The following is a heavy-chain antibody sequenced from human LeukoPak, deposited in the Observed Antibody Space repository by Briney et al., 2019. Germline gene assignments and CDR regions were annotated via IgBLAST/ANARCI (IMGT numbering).Heavy chain of an antibody. J-gene: IGHJ4*02. CDR2: IYPGDSHT. CDR3: ARRDFWSGYYIFDY. Sequence: GESLKISCQGSGYSFTNYWIGWVRQMPGKGLEWMGIIYPGDSHTRYSPSFQGQVTISADKSISTAYLQWSSLKASDTAMYYCARRDFWSGYYIFDYWGQGTLVTVSS. CDR1: GYSFTNYW. V-gene: IGHV5-51*01. D-gene: IGHD3-3*01.